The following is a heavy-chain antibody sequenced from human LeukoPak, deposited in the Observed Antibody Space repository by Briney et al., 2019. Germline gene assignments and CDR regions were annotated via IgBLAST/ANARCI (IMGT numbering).Heavy chain of an antibody. D-gene: IGHD3-22*01. J-gene: IGHJ4*02. CDR3: GRDRYYYDSSGYPTAPDY. CDR1: GYSFTSYY. Sequence: ASVKVSCKTSGYSFTSYYIHWVRQAPGQGLEWMGWINPSSGGTEYAQKFQGRVTMTGDTSTSTAYMELRSLRSDDTAVYYCGRDRYYYDSSGYPTAPDYWGQGTLVTVS. V-gene: IGHV1-2*02. CDR2: INPSSGGT.